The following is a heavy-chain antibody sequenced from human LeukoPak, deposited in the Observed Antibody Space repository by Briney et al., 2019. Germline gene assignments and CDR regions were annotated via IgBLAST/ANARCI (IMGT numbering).Heavy chain of an antibody. CDR2: ISWNSKNI. V-gene: IGHV3-9*01. CDR1: GFSFEDYA. Sequence: PGGSLRLSCAASGFSFEDYAMFWVRQVPGKGLEWVSGISWNSKNIGYADSVKGRFTISRDNGKNSVYLQMNSLTVEDTALYYCIKDSAGDASDWLDSWGQGTLVTISS. D-gene: IGHD5-24*01. J-gene: IGHJ5*01. CDR3: IKDSAGDASDWLDS.